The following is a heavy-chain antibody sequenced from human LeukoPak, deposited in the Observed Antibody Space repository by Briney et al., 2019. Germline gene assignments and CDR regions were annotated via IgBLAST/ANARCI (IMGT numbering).Heavy chain of an antibody. J-gene: IGHJ6*03. CDR3: ARQGGSYYYYSYMGV. CDR2: IYYSGST. Sequence: PSETLSLTCTVSGGSISSSSYYWGCIRQPPGKGLECIGSIYYSGSTYYNPSLKSRVTISVDTSKNQFSLKLSSVTAADTAVYYCARQGGSYYYYSYMGVWGKGTTVTVSS. D-gene: IGHD1-26*01. V-gene: IGHV4-39*01. CDR1: GGSISSSSYY.